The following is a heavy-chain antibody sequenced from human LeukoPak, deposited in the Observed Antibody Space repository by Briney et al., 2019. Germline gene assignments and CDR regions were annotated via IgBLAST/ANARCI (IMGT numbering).Heavy chain of an antibody. Sequence: PSETLSLTCTVSGGSIDSSSYFWGWIRQPPGKGLEWIGTIYYSGSTYYNPSLRSRVTISIDTSKNQFSLRLNSVTATDTAVYYCARVGGYSYGNYYFNYWGQGTLVTVSS. J-gene: IGHJ4*02. D-gene: IGHD5-18*01. CDR2: IYYSGST. V-gene: IGHV4-39*07. CDR3: ARVGGYSYGNYYFNY. CDR1: GGSIDSSSYF.